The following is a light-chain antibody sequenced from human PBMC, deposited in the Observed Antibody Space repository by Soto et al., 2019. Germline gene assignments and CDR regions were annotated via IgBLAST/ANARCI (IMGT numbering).Light chain of an antibody. CDR2: GAS. V-gene: IGKV3-15*01. CDR3: QHYNNWPPYT. J-gene: IGKJ2*01. Sequence: EIVMTQSPATLSVSPGERATLSCRASQSVSSNLAWYQQKPGQAPRLLIYGASTRATGIPARFSGRGSGTEFSLTFSSLQSEDFAVYYCQHYNNWPPYTFGQGTKLEIK. CDR1: QSVSSN.